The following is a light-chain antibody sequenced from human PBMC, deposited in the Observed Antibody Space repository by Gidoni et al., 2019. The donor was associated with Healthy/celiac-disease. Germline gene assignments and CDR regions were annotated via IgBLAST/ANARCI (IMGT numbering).Light chain of an antibody. CDR1: KLGDKY. Sequence: SYELTQPPSVSVSPGQTASITCPGDKLGDKYACWYQQKPGQSPVLVIYQDSKRPSGIPERLSGSNSGNTATLTISGTQAMDEADYYCQAWDSSHVVFGGGTKLTVL. J-gene: IGLJ2*01. CDR2: QDS. CDR3: QAWDSSHVV. V-gene: IGLV3-1*01.